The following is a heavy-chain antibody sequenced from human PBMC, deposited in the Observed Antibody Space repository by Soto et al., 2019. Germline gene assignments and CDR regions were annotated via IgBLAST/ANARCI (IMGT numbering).Heavy chain of an antibody. V-gene: IGHV3-7*01. CDR3: LITTSAFDI. J-gene: IGHJ3*02. CDR1: GFTLSGYW. Sequence: EVQLVESGGGLVQPGGSLRLSCAASGFTLSGYWMSWVRQAPGKGLEWVANIKQDGSEIYYVDSVKGRFTISRDNAKNSLFLQMNSLRAEDPAVYYCLITTSAFDIWGQGTLVTVSS. CDR2: IKQDGSEI. D-gene: IGHD4-4*01.